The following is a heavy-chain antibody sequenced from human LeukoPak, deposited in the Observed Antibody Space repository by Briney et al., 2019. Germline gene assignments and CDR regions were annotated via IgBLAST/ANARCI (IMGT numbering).Heavy chain of an antibody. V-gene: IGHV4-39*01. J-gene: IGHJ4*02. CDR1: GGPFRIRSNN. CDR2: IYYSGST. Sequence: SETLSLPGPFPGGPFRIRSNNWGGIRQPPGKGLGWFGSIYYSGSTYYNPSLKSRVTISVDTSKNQFSLKLSSVTAADTAVYYCARHAYYYDSSGFDYWGQGTLVTVSS. D-gene: IGHD3-22*01. CDR3: ARHAYYYDSSGFDY.